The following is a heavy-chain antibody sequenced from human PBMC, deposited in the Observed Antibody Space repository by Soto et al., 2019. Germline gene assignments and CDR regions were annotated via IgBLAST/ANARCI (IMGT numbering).Heavy chain of an antibody. J-gene: IGHJ6*02. V-gene: IGHV4-31*03. CDR1: GGSISSGGYY. CDR2: IFYSGIT. Sequence: QVQLQESGPGLVKPSQTLSLTCTVSGGSISSGGYYWSWIRQLPGKGLEWIGYIFYSGITYYSPYFPGRVPMSVDTSKHPFSLKLSSVTAADTAVYFCARCGDGSGSCSYFGIDVWGQGTTVTVSS. D-gene: IGHD3-10*01. CDR3: ARCGDGSGSCSYFGIDV.